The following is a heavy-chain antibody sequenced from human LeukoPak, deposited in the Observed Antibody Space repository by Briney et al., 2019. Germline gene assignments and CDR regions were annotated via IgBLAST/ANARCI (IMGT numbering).Heavy chain of an antibody. CDR3: ARRGIAAANNPHWFDP. CDR2: IYPGDSDT. Sequence: GESLKISCKGSGYSFTSYWIGWVRQMPGKGLEWMGIIYPGDSDTRYSPSFQGQVTISADKSISTAYLQWSSLKASDTAMYYCARRGIAAANNPHWFDPWGQGTLVTVSS. D-gene: IGHD6-13*01. CDR1: GYSFTSYW. J-gene: IGHJ5*02. V-gene: IGHV5-51*01.